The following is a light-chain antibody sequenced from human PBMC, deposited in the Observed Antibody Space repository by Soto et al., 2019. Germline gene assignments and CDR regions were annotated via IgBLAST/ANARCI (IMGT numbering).Light chain of an antibody. CDR3: QQYSFLPRT. J-gene: IGKJ1*01. CDR2: GAS. CDR1: QSVSST. V-gene: IGKV3D-15*02. Sequence: EIVITQSPATLSVSPGERVTLSCRASQSVSSTFAWYQQKPGQAPRLLIYGASTRATGIPDRFGGSGSGTDFTLTISRLEPEDFAVYYCQQYSFLPRTFGQGTKVDI.